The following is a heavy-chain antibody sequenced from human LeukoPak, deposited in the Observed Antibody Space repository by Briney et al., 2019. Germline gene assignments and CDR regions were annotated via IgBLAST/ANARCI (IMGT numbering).Heavy chain of an antibody. CDR2: ISAYNGNT. CDR1: GYTFTSYG. V-gene: IGHV1-18*01. J-gene: IGHJ4*02. Sequence: ASVKVSCKASGYTFTSYGISWVRQAPGQGLEWMGWISAYNGNTNYAQKLQGRVTMTTDTSTSTAYMELRSLRSDDTAVYYCARDLGTCYYDSSGRTELDYWGQGTLVTVSS. D-gene: IGHD3-22*01. CDR3: ARDLGTCYYDSSGRTELDY.